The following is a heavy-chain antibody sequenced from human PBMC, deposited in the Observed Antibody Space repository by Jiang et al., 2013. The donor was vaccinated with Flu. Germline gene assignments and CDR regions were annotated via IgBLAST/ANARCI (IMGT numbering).Heavy chain of an antibody. CDR2: INTNTGNP. CDR3: ARHTTVTTDDYFDF. CDR1: FTKYT. V-gene: IGHV7-4-1*02. D-gene: IGHD4-17*01. Sequence: FTKYTMNWVRQAPGQGLEWMGWINTNTGNPTYAQGFTGRFFFSVDTSVSTAYLQISSLKAEDTAVYYCARHTTVTTDDYFDFWGQGTLLTVSS. J-gene: IGHJ4*02.